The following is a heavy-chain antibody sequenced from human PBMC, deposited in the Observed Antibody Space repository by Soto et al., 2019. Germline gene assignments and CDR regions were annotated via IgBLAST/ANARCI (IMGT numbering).Heavy chain of an antibody. CDR3: AKEEPLNDDAFDI. CDR1: GFTFSSYG. J-gene: IGHJ3*02. D-gene: IGHD1-1*01. V-gene: IGHV3-30*18. Sequence: GESLKISCAASGFTFSSYGMHWVRQAPGKGLEWVAVISYDGSNKYYADSVKGRFTISRDNSKNTLYLQMNSLRAEDTAVYYCAKEEPLNDDAFDIWGQGTMVTVSS. CDR2: ISYDGSNK.